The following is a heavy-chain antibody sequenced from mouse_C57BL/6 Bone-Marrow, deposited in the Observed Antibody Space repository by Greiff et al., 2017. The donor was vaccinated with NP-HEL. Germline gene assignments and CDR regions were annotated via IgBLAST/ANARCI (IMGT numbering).Heavy chain of an antibody. CDR2: IYPGDGDT. J-gene: IGHJ3*01. V-gene: IGHV1-82*01. CDR1: GYAFSSSW. D-gene: IGHD1-1*01. CDR3: ARWDDGRIYGFAY. Sequence: QVQLKQSGPELVKPGASVKISCKASGYAFSSSWMNWVKQRPGQGLEWIGRIYPGDGDTNYNGKFKGKATLTADKSSSTAYMQLSSLTSEDSAVYFCARWDDGRIYGFAYWGQGTLVTVSA.